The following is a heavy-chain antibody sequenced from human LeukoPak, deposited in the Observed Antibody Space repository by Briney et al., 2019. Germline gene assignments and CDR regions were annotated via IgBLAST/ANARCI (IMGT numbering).Heavy chain of an antibody. Sequence: PGGSLRLSCAASGFTLSSHGMHWVRQAPGKGLEWVALIWYDGSKENYADSVKGGFTISRDMSKNTLNLQMNSLRVEDTAVFYCARDLSFGSLDFRGQGTLVTVSS. V-gene: IGHV3-33*01. CDR3: ARDLSFGSLDF. CDR1: GFTLSSHG. D-gene: IGHD1-26*01. J-gene: IGHJ4*02. CDR2: IWYDGSKE.